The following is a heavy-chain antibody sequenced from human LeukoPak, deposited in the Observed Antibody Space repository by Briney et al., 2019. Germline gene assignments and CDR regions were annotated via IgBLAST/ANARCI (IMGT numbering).Heavy chain of an antibody. CDR1: GFTFSNYA. CDR3: AKGGWTGRRDMTTGLWFDY. Sequence: GGSLRLSCAASGFTFSNYAMTWVRQAPGKGLEWVSSIRGSGDNGGNTYYSDSVKGRVTISRDNTRNTLYLQMNSLRAEDTAVYYCAKGGWTGRRDMTTGLWFDYWGQGTLVTVSS. V-gene: IGHV3-23*01. CDR2: IRGSGDNGGNT. J-gene: IGHJ4*02. D-gene: IGHD4-17*01.